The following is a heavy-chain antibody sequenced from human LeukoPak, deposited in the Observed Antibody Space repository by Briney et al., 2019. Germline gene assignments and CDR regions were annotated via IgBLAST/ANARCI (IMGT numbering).Heavy chain of an antibody. Sequence: GGSLRLSCAASGFTFSNAWMSWVRQAPGKGLEWVGRIKSKTDGGTTDYAAPVKGRFTISRDDSKNTLYLQMDSLKTEDTGVYYCTTGCSSTSCQPDYWGQGTLVTVSS. CDR3: TTGCSSTSCQPDY. D-gene: IGHD2-2*01. CDR2: IKSKTDGGTT. V-gene: IGHV3-15*01. CDR1: GFTFSNAW. J-gene: IGHJ4*02.